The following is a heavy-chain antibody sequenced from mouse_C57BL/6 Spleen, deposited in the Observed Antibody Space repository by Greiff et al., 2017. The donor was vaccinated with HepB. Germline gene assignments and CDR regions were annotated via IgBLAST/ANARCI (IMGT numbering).Heavy chain of an antibody. D-gene: IGHD2-3*01. CDR2: IDPSDSYT. J-gene: IGHJ2*01. Sequence: QVQLQQPGAELVRPGTSVKLSCKASGYTFTSYWMHWVKQRPGQGLEWIGVIDPSDSYTNYNQKFKGKATLTVDTSSSTAYMQLSRLTSEDSAVYYCARGDGLFDYWGQGTTLTVSS. CDR1: GYTFTSYW. V-gene: IGHV1-59*01. CDR3: ARGDGLFDY.